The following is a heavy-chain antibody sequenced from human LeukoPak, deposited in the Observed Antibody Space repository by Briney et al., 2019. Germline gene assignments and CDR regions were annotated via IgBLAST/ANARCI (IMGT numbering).Heavy chain of an antibody. CDR1: GFTFDDYA. D-gene: IGHD4-23*01. V-gene: IGHV3-9*01. CDR3: EKMLRWLPKGFDY. Sequence: PGGSLRLSCAASGFTFDDYAMHWVRQAPGKGLEWVSGISWNSGSIGYADSVKGRFTISRDNAKNSLYLQMNSLRAEDTALYYCEKMLRWLPKGFDYWGRGTLVTVSS. J-gene: IGHJ4*02. CDR2: ISWNSGSI.